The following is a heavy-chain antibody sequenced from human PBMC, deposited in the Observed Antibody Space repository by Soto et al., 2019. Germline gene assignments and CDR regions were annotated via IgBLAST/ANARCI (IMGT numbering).Heavy chain of an antibody. Sequence: GGSLRLSCAASGFPFSSYAMSWVRQAPGKGLEWVSAISGSGGSTYYADSVKGRFTISRDNSKNTLYLKMNSLRAEDTDVEYCEKAMAAGLQDHADFDYWGQGTLVTVSS. D-gene: IGHD5-12*01. CDR1: GFPFSSYA. CDR2: ISGSGGST. J-gene: IGHJ4*02. V-gene: IGHV3-23*01. CDR3: EKAMAAGLQDHADFDY.